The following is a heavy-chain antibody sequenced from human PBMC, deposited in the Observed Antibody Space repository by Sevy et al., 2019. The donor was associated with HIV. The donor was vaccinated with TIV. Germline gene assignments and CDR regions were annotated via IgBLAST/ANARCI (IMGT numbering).Heavy chain of an antibody. Sequence: GGSLRLSCAASGFTVSSNYMTWVRQVPGKGLEGVSVIYSDGTTYHADSVKDRFTISSDNSKNTLYLQMNSLRAEDTAVYYCARGKSGYGYALNYWGQGTLVTVSS. CDR3: ARGKSGYGYALNY. CDR2: IYSDGTT. D-gene: IGHD5-18*01. V-gene: IGHV3-66*01. CDR1: GFTVSSNY. J-gene: IGHJ4*02.